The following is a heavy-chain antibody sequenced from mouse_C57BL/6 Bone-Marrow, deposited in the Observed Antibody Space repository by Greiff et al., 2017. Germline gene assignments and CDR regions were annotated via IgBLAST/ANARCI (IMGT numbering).Heavy chain of an antibody. D-gene: IGHD2-3*01. CDR3: ARSLGYYPYFDY. V-gene: IGHV1-52*01. CDR2: IDPSDSET. Sequence: VQLQQPGAELVRPGSSVKLSCKASGYTFTSYWMHWVKQRPIQGLEWIGNIDPSDSETHYNQKFKDKATLTVDKSSSTAYMQLSSLTSEDSAVYYCARSLGYYPYFDYWGQGTTLTVSS. CDR1: GYTFTSYW. J-gene: IGHJ2*01.